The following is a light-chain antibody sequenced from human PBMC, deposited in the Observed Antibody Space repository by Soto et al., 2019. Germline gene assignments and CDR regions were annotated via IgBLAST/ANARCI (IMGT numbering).Light chain of an antibody. Sequence: EIVMTQSPLTLPVTPGEPASISCRSSQSLLYNNTYNYLDWYVQKPGQSPQLLIYFSSNRAPEVPDRFSGSGSGTDFTLKINRVEAEDVGTYYCMQALQSLTFGQGTRLEIQ. CDR2: FSS. CDR3: MQALQSLT. CDR1: QSLLYNNTYNY. V-gene: IGKV2-28*01. J-gene: IGKJ5*01.